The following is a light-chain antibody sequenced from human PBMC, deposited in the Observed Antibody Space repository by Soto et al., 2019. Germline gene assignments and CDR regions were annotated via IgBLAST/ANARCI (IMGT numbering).Light chain of an antibody. Sequence: QPALAQPASVSGSPGQSITISCTGTSSDVGAYKYVSWYQQHPGKAPKVMIYEVSNRPSGVSNRFSGSKSGNTASLTISGLQAEDEADYFCSSYSSSSTLFVFGTGTKVTV. CDR2: EVS. CDR1: SSDVGAYKY. J-gene: IGLJ1*01. CDR3: SSYSSSSTLFV. V-gene: IGLV2-14*01.